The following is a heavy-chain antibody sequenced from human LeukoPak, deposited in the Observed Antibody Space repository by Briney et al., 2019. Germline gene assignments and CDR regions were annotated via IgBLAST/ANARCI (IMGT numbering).Heavy chain of an antibody. CDR1: GGSFSGYY. Sequence: KPSETLSLTCAVYGGSFSGYYWSWIRQPPGKGLEWIGEINHSGSTNYNPSLKSRVTISVDTSRNQFSLKLSSVTAADTAVYYCARWGYYYDSSGYWWFDPWGQGTLVTVSS. CDR3: ARWGYYYDSSGYWWFDP. CDR2: INHSGST. V-gene: IGHV4-34*01. J-gene: IGHJ5*02. D-gene: IGHD3-22*01.